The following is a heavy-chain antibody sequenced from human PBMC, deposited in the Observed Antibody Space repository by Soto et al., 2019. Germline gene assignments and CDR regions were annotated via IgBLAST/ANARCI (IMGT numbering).Heavy chain of an antibody. D-gene: IGHD3-3*02. V-gene: IGHV4-39*01. J-gene: IGHJ5*02. CDR3: ASPKIAFYNWFDP. CDR1: GGSISSSSYY. CDR2: IYYSGST. Sequence: SETLSLTCTVSGGSISSSSYYWGWVRQPPGKGLEWIGSIYYSGSTYYNPSLKSRVTISVDTSKNQFSLKLSSVTAADTAVYYCASPKIAFYNWFDPWGQGTLVTVSS.